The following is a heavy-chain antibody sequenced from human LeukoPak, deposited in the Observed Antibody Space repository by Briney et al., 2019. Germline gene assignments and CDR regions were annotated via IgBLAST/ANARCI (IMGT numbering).Heavy chain of an antibody. CDR1: GVSITSYY. D-gene: IGHD4-17*01. Sequence: SETLSLTCSVSGVSITSYYWNWIRQSPGKGLEWLGNIHSRGTTNYNPSLKSRVTLSLDTSKSQFALKVTSVTAADTAVYYCARDEYGDFQGFDFWGQGTRVTVSS. V-gene: IGHV4-59*13. CDR3: ARDEYGDFQGFDF. J-gene: IGHJ4*02. CDR2: IHSRGTT.